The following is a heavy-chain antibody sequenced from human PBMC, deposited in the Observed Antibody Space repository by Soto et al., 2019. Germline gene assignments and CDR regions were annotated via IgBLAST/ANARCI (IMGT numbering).Heavy chain of an antibody. D-gene: IGHD2-21*01. CDR3: ARDCGGEQTHETEYFDL. V-gene: IGHV4-31*03. J-gene: IGHJ2*01. CDR2: IYYSGST. Sequence: PSETLSLTCTVSGGSISSGGYYWSWIRQHPGKGLEWIGYIYYSGSTYYNPSLKSRVTISVDTSKNQFSLKLSSVTAADTAVYYCARDCGGEQTHETEYFDLWGRGTLVTVSS. CDR1: GGSISSGGYY.